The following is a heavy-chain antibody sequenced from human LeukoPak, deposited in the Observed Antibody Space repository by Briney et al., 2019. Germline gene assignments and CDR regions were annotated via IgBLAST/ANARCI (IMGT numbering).Heavy chain of an antibody. D-gene: IGHD3-10*01. CDR2: IYYSGST. Sequence: SQTLFLTCTVSGGSISSGGYYWSWIRQHPGKGLEWIGYIYYSGSTYYNPSLKSRVTISVDTSKNQFSLKLSSVTAADTAVYYCARDALWFGDSNYWGQGTLVTVSS. J-gene: IGHJ4*02. CDR1: GGSISSGGYY. V-gene: IGHV4-31*03. CDR3: ARDALWFGDSNY.